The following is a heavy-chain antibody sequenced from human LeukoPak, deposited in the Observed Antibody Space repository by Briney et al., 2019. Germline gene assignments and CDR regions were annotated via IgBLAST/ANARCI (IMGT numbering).Heavy chain of an antibody. CDR1: GFTFSNYW. V-gene: IGHV3-7*01. J-gene: IGHJ4*02. CDR3: ARNILTSDGL. D-gene: IGHD2-8*01. Sequence: GGPLRLSCEGSGFTFSNYWINWVRQAPGKGLDWVATINPDGSAKYYADSVKDRFTISRDNAKNSLYLQMNSLRVEDTAMYYCARNILTSDGLWGQGTLVTVSS. CDR2: INPDGSAK.